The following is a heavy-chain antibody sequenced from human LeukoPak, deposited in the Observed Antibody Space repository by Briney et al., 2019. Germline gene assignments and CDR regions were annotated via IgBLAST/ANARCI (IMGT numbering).Heavy chain of an antibody. V-gene: IGHV5-51*01. CDR3: ARLTDMDYGDWGIDY. D-gene: IGHD4-17*01. J-gene: IGHJ4*02. CDR1: GYSFTNYW. Sequence: GESLKISCKGGGYSFTNYWIGWVRQMPGKGLEWMGIIYPGDSNTTYSPSFQGQVTISADKSISTAYLQWSSLKASDTAMYYCARLTDMDYGDWGIDYWGQGTLVTVSS. CDR2: IYPGDSNT.